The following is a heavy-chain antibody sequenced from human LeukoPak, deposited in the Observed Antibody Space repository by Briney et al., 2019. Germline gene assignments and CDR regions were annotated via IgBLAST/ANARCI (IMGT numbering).Heavy chain of an antibody. V-gene: IGHV3-48*03. CDR1: GFTLSNYE. J-gene: IGHJ3*01. CDR3: ARGFMVRGVSGAFDV. Sequence: PGGSLRLSCAAFGFTLSNYEMNWVRQAPGKGLEWVSYINPSGRTIYYADSVKGRFTISRDNARDSLYLQVDTLRAEDTAVYYCARGFMVRGVSGAFDVWGQGTMVTVSS. CDR2: INPSGRTI. D-gene: IGHD3-10*01.